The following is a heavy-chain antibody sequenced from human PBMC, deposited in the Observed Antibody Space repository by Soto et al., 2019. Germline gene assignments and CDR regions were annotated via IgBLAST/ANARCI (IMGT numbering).Heavy chain of an antibody. J-gene: IGHJ6*02. Sequence: SETLSLTCGVYGGSFSAYSWTWLRQSPGKGLEWIGEITHGGSTDYNPALKSRLVMSVDTSKNQFSLRVTSVTAADAAVYFCARVRCDAGSHIYCVLAGCGQGNMVTVSS. D-gene: IGHD1-26*01. CDR3: ARVRCDAGSHIYCVLAG. V-gene: IGHV4-34*01. CDR1: GGSFSAYS. CDR2: ITHGGST.